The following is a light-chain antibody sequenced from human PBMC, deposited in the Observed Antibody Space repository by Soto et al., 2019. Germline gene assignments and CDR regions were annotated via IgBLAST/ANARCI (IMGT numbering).Light chain of an antibody. CDR3: QQYGSSPPWT. CDR2: GAS. Sequence: EIEMTQSPATLSVSPGERATLSCRASQSVSTNLAWYQQKPGQAPRLLIYGASTRAPGIPARFSGSGSGTEFTLTVSSLQSEDFAVYYCQQYGSSPPWTFGQGTKVEIK. CDR1: QSVSTN. J-gene: IGKJ1*01. V-gene: IGKV3-15*01.